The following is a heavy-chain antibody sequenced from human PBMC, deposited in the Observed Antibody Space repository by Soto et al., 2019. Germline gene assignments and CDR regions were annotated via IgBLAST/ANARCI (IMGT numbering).Heavy chain of an antibody. CDR3: AKEPVAVADYNWFDP. CDR1: GFTFTSYA. D-gene: IGHD6-19*01. Sequence: PGGSLRLSCSASGFTFTSYAMSWVRQAPGKGLEWVSGISGGGGSTYYAVSVKGRFTVSRDNSNNMLYLQMNSLRAEDTAVYYCAKEPVAVADYNWFDPWGHGTLVTVSS. V-gene: IGHV3-23*01. J-gene: IGHJ5*02. CDR2: ISGGGGST.